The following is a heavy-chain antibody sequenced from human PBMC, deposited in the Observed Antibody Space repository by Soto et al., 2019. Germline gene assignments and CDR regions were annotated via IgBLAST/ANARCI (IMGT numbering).Heavy chain of an antibody. CDR2: ISSSSSYI. V-gene: IGHV3-21*01. CDR3: ATIPAVGYHYVAFHY. J-gene: IGHJ4*02. D-gene: IGHD5-18*01. Sequence: EVQLVESGGGLVKPGGSLRLSCAASGFTFSSYSMNWVRQAPGKGLEWVSSISSSSSYIYYADSVKGRFTISRDNAKNSLYLQMNSLRAEDTAVYYCATIPAVGYHYVAFHYWGQGTLVTVSS. CDR1: GFTFSSYS.